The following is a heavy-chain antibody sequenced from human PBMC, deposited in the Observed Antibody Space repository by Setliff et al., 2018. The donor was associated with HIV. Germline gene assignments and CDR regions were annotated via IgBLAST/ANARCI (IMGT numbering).Heavy chain of an antibody. D-gene: IGHD5-18*01. V-gene: IGHV4-59*01. Sequence: PSETLSLTCTVSGGSISTYYWSWIRQSPGKGLEWIGYIYYSGSTKYNPSLKSRLTISVDTSKNQFSLKLRSVTAADTAFYYCARGVTHPPPFVAFDIWGLGTLVTVSS. CDR2: IYYSGST. CDR3: ARGVTHPPPFVAFDI. CDR1: GGSISTYY. J-gene: IGHJ3*02.